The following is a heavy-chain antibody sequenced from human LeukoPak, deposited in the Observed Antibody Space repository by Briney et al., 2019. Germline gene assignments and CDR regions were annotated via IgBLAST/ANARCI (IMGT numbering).Heavy chain of an antibody. CDR2: IHYSGDT. CDR1: SVSISTFF. J-gene: IGHJ4*02. V-gene: IGHV4-59*01. D-gene: IGHD1-1*01. Sequence: LETLSLTCSVSSVSISTFFWSWIRQPPGKGLEWIGSIHYSGDTKYNPSLKSRVSLSVDTSKQQFSLRLSSVTAADTAVYYCARDLELERNRWNYFESWGQGTLVTVSS. CDR3: ARDLELERNRWNYFES.